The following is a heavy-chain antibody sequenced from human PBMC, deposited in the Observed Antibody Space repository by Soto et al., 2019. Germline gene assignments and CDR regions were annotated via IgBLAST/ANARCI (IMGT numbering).Heavy chain of an antibody. Sequence: ASETLSLTCTVSGGSISSSSYYWGWIRQPPGKGLEWIGSIYYSGSTYYNPSLKSRVTISVDTSKNQFSLKLSSVTAADTAVYYCARLVTDYSNYAWFDPWGQGTLVTVSS. D-gene: IGHD4-4*01. CDR3: ARLVTDYSNYAWFDP. V-gene: IGHV4-39*01. CDR2: IYYSGST. J-gene: IGHJ5*02. CDR1: GGSISSSSYY.